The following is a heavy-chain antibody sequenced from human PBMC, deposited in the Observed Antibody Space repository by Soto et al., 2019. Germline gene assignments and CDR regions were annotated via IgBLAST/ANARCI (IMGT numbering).Heavy chain of an antibody. V-gene: IGHV1-46*01. CDR3: ALPYGSGSYRQAYYYYMDV. Sequence: ASVKVSCKASGYTFTSYYMHWVRQAPGQGLEWMGIINPSGGSTSYAQKFQGRVTMTRDTSTSTVYMELSSLRSEDTAVYYCALPYGSGSYRQAYYYYMDVWGKGTTVTVSS. CDR2: INPSGGST. D-gene: IGHD3-10*01. J-gene: IGHJ6*03. CDR1: GYTFTSYY.